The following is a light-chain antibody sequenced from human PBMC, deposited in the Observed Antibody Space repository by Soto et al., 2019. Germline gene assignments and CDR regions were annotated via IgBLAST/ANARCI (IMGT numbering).Light chain of an antibody. Sequence: QSVLTQPRSVSGAPGQRVTISCTGSSSNIGAGYDVHWYQQLPGTAPKLLIYGNSNRPSGVPDRFSGSKSGTSASLAITGLQAEDEADYYCQSYDSSLSVVFGGGTQLTVL. V-gene: IGLV1-40*01. CDR1: SSNIGAGYD. J-gene: IGLJ2*01. CDR3: QSYDSSLSVV. CDR2: GNS.